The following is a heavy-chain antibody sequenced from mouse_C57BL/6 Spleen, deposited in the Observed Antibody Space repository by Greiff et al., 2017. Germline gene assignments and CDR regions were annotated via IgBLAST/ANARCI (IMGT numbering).Heavy chain of an antibody. J-gene: IGHJ2*01. CDR1: GYSITSGYY. V-gene: IGHV3-6*01. CDR2: ISYDGSN. Sequence: VQLKQSGPGLVKPSQSLSLTCSVTGYSITSGYYWNWIRQFPGNKLEWMGYISYDGSNNYNPSLKNRISITRDTSKNQFFLKLNSVTTEDTATYYCARANWEGDYFDYWGQGTTLTVSS. CDR3: ARANWEGDYFDY. D-gene: IGHD4-1*01.